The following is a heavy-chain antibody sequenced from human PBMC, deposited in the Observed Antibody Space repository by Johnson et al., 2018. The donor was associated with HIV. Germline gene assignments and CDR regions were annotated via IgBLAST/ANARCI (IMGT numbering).Heavy chain of an antibody. CDR1: QFTFSSYY. J-gene: IGHJ3*02. CDR3: TTDYGDAFDI. Sequence: LAKPAWSPRLSCAASQFTFSSYYMNCVRQAPGNGLELVGRIKSKTDGGTTDYAAPVKGRFTISRDDSKNTLYLQMNSLKTEDTAVYYCTTDYGDAFDIWGQGTMVTVSS. V-gene: IGHV3-15*01. CDR2: IKSKTDGGTT. D-gene: IGHD3-10*01.